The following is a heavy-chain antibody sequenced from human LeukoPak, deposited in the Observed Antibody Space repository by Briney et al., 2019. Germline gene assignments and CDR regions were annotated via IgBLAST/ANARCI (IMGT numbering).Heavy chain of an antibody. CDR2: INPNSGGT. V-gene: IGHV1-2*02. J-gene: IGHJ4*02. CDR3: ARDEPFYCSGGSCYFRD. Sequence: ASVKVSCKASGYTFTGYYMHWVRQAPGQGLEWMGWINPNSGGTNYAQKLQGRVTMATDTSTSTAYMELRSLRSDDTAVYYCARDEPFYCSGGSCYFRDWGQGTLVTVSS. D-gene: IGHD2-15*01. CDR1: GYTFTGYY.